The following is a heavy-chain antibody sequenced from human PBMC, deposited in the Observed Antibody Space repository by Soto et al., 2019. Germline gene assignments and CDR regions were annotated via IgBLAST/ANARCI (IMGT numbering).Heavy chain of an antibody. D-gene: IGHD5-12*01. J-gene: IGHJ6*02. V-gene: IGHV3-21*01. CDR2: ISSTSSYI. Sequence: GGSLRLSCAASGFTFISYSMNWVRQAPGKGLEWVSSISSTSSYIYYADSVKGRFTISRDNAKNSLYLQMNSLRAEDTAVYYCARDRGYSGYDYGDNYYYYYGMDVWGQGTTVTVSS. CDR3: ARDRGYSGYDYGDNYYYYYGMDV. CDR1: GFTFISYS.